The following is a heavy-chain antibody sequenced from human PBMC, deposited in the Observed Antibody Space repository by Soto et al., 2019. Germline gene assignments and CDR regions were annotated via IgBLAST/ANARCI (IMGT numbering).Heavy chain of an antibody. CDR1: GGSISSYY. D-gene: IGHD3-22*01. V-gene: IGHV3-23*01. CDR2: ISGSGGST. Sequence: PSETLSLTCTVSGGSISSYYWSWIRQPPGKGLEWVSAISGSGGSTYYADSVKGRFTISRDNSKNTLYLQMNSLRAEDTAVYYCAKDFDIPYYYDSSGTGDYYYGMDVWGQGTTVTVSS. J-gene: IGHJ6*02. CDR3: AKDFDIPYYYDSSGTGDYYYGMDV.